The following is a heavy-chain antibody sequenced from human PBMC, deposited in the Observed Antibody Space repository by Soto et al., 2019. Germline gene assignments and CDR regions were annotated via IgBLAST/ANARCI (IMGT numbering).Heavy chain of an antibody. CDR1: GFTFSSYG. J-gene: IGHJ4*01. D-gene: IGHD3-22*01. CDR3: TTDSFFTMKLVRFDF. V-gene: IGHV3-33*08. Sequence: PGGSLRLSCAASGFTFSSYGMHWVRQAPGKGLEWVAVIWYDGSNKYYADSVKGRFTISRDNSKNTLYLQMNSLRAEDTAVYYCTTDSFFTMKLVRFDFWGHGTLVTVSS. CDR2: IWYDGSNK.